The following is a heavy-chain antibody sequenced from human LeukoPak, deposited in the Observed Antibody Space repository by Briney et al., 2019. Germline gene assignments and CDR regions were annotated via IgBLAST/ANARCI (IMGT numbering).Heavy chain of an antibody. CDR1: GFTFSSYS. CDR2: ISSSSSYI. D-gene: IGHD6-19*01. J-gene: IGHJ5*02. CDR3: ARAVAGTKWFDP. V-gene: IGHV3-21*01. Sequence: GGSLRLSCAASGFTFSSYSMNWVRQAPGKGLEWVSSISSSSSYIYYADSVKGRFTISRDNAKNSLYLQMNSLRAEDTAVYYCARAVAGTKWFDPWGQGTLVTVSS.